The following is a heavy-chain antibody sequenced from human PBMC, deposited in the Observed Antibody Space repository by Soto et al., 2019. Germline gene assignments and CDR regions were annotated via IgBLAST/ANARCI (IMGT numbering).Heavy chain of an antibody. D-gene: IGHD6-19*01. J-gene: IGHJ6*02. CDR1: GGTFSSYA. CDR2: IIPIFGTA. V-gene: IGHV1-69*06. CDR3: ASGIEISSGWAGLTYYYYGMDV. Sequence: GASVKVSCKASGGTFSSYAISWVRQAPGQGLEWMGGIIPIFGTANYAQKFQGRVTITADKPTSTAYMELSSLRSEDTAVYYCASGIEISSGWAGLTYYYYGMDVWGQGTTVTVSS.